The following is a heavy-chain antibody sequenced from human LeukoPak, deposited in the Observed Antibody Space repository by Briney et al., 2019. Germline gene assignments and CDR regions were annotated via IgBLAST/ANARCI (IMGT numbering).Heavy chain of an antibody. Sequence: GGSLRLSCAASGFTFSSYGMHWVRQAPGKGLEWVAVISYDGSNKYYADSVKGRFTVSRDNSKNTLYLQMNSLRAEDTAVYYCAKDSRGSGWYTDIDYWGQGTLVTVSS. CDR3: AKDSRGSGWYTDIDY. CDR1: GFTFSSYG. D-gene: IGHD6-19*01. CDR2: ISYDGSNK. V-gene: IGHV3-30*18. J-gene: IGHJ4*02.